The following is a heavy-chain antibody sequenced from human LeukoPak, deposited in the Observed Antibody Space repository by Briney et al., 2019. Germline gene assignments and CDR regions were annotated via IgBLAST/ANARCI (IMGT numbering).Heavy chain of an antibody. V-gene: IGHV4-59*01. Sequence: SETLSLSCTVSGGSISSYYWSWIRQPPGKGLEWIGSIYYSGSTNYNPSLKSRVTISVDTSKNQFSLELSSVTAADTAVYYRARVDSSGWYRVYWGQGTLVTVSS. J-gene: IGHJ4*02. D-gene: IGHD6-19*01. CDR2: IYYSGST. CDR1: GGSISSYY. CDR3: ARVDSSGWYRVY.